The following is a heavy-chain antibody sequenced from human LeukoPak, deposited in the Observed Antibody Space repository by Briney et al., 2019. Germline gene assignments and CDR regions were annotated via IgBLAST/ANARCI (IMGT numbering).Heavy chain of an antibody. J-gene: IGHJ4*02. D-gene: IGHD3-22*01. Sequence: SGPALLKPTQTLTLTCTFSGFSLSTSGMCVSWIRQPPGKALEWLARIDWDDDKYYSTSLKTRLTISKDTSKNQVVLTMTNMDPVDTATYYCARSISDSSGYYYPDYWGQGTLVTVSS. CDR2: IDWDDDK. V-gene: IGHV2-70*11. CDR1: GFSLSTSGMC. CDR3: ARSISDSSGYYYPDY.